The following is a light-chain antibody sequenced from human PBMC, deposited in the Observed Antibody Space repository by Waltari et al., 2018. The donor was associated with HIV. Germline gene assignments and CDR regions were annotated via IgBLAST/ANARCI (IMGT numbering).Light chain of an antibody. Sequence: QSALTQPPSVSGSLGQSVTIPCTGTNSDLGAYNRVSWSPQSPGTPPKLSIYEHTHLPSVLPVRFAGSTGGKTASLTSSGLQADDEADYYCSSDTTSSIWVFGGGTKLTVL. V-gene: IGLV2-18*02. CDR1: NSDLGAYNR. CDR2: EHT. CDR3: SSDTTSSIWV. J-gene: IGLJ3*02.